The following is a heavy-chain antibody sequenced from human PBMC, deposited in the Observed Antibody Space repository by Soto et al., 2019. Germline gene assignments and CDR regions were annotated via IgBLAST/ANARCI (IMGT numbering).Heavy chain of an antibody. CDR3: ARGLAARATIFEY. CDR2: IYYSGNT. D-gene: IGHD6-6*01. CDR1: TGSISNYH. Sequence: SETLSLTFTVSTGSISNYHWSLIRQPPGKGLEWIGYIYYSGNTNYNPSLKSRVTISVDTSKNQFSLKLSSVTAADTAVYYCARGLAARATIFEYWGQGTLVTVSS. V-gene: IGHV4-59*01. J-gene: IGHJ4*02.